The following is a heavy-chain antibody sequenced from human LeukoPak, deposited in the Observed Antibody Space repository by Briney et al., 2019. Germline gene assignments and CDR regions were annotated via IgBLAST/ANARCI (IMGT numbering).Heavy chain of an antibody. CDR2: VYYTGST. D-gene: IGHD2-21*01. Sequence: PAETLSLTCTVSGTPINSYYWSWLRQPPGKGLEWIGYVYYTGSTDYNPSLNSRVTISLDRSRNQFSLRLPSVTAADTAVYYCAKYVASGENWFDPWGQGTLVTVSS. J-gene: IGHJ5*02. CDR1: GTPINSYY. V-gene: IGHV4-59*01. CDR3: AKYVASGENWFDP.